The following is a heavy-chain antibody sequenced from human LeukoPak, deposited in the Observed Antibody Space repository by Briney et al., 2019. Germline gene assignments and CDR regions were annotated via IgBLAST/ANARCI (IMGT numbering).Heavy chain of an antibody. CDR2: ISSSSNDI. V-gene: IGHV3-21*01. J-gene: IGHJ4*02. CDR1: GLTFTSYT. D-gene: IGHD3-10*01. Sequence: GGSLRLSCVVSGLTFTSYTMDWVRQAPGKGLEWLSSISSSSNDIYYADSVKGRFTISRDNAKNSVFLQMNSLRAEDTALYYCAIIRGRNSWGQGTLVTVSS. CDR3: AIIRGRNS.